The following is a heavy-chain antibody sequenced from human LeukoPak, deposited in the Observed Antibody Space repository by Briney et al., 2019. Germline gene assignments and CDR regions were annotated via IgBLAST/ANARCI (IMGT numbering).Heavy chain of an antibody. V-gene: IGHV3-23*01. Sequence: GGSLRLSCAASGFTFSSYAMGWVRQAPGKGLEWVSAISGSGGSTYYADSVKGRFTISRDNSKNTLYLQMNSLRAEDTAVYYCAKDIGQYYYDSSGYDYYFDYWGQGTLVTVSS. CDR1: GFTFSSYA. J-gene: IGHJ4*02. CDR3: AKDIGQYYYDSSGYDYYFDY. D-gene: IGHD3-22*01. CDR2: ISGSGGST.